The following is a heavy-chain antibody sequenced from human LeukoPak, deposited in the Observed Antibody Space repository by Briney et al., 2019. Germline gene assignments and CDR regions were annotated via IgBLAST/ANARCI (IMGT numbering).Heavy chain of an antibody. CDR1: GFTFSSYS. Sequence: GGSLRLSCAASGFTFSSYSMNWVRQAPGKGLEWVSHITASGTAMFYADSVKGRFTISRDNSKNTLYLQMNSLRAEDTAVYYCAKVQAVAAYNWFDPWGQGTLVTVSS. CDR3: AKVQAVAAYNWFDP. J-gene: IGHJ5*02. CDR2: ITASGTAM. V-gene: IGHV3-23*01. D-gene: IGHD6-19*01.